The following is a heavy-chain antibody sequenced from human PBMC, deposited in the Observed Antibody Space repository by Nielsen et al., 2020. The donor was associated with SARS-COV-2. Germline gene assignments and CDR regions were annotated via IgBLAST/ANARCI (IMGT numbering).Heavy chain of an antibody. CDR1: GFTFSSYW. CDR3: ARDPSITIFGVVTDFDY. J-gene: IGHJ4*02. CDR2: INSDGSST. Sequence: GGFLRLSCAASGFTFSSYWMHWVRQAPGKGLVWVSRINSDGSSTSYADSVKGRFTISRDNAKNTLYLQMNSLRAEDTAVYYCARDPSITIFGVVTDFDYWGQGTLVTVSS. D-gene: IGHD3-3*01. V-gene: IGHV3-74*01.